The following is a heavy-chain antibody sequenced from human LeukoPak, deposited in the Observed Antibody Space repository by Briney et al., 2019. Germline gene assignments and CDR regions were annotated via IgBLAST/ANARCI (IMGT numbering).Heavy chain of an antibody. CDR1: GFTVSSNY. D-gene: IGHD2-21*01. J-gene: IGHJ3*02. CDR2: IYSGGST. Sequence: GGSLRLSRAASGFTVSSNYMSWVRQAPGKGLEWVSVIYSGGSTYYADSVKGRFTISRDNSKNTLYLQMNSLRAEDTAVYYCAKSPGDSGASAFDIWGQGTMVPVSS. CDR3: AKSPGDSGASAFDI. V-gene: IGHV3-66*01.